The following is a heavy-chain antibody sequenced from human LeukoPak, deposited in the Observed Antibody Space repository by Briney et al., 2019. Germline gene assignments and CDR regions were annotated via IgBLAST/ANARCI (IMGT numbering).Heavy chain of an antibody. J-gene: IGHJ3*02. CDR2: IIPILGIA. CDR3: ARALRTGAFDI. CDR1: GGTFSSYA. V-gene: IGHV1-69*04. Sequence: GASVKVSCKASGGTFSSYAISWVRQAPGQGLEWMGRIIPILGIANYAQKFQGRVTITADKSTSTAYMELSSLRSEDTAVYYCARALRTGAFDIWGQGTMVTVSS.